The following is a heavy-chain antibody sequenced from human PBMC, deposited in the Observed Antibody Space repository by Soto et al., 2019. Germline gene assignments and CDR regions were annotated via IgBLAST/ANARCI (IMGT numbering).Heavy chain of an antibody. CDR1: GFSLSTSGVG. CDR3: AHSTDTAMVSYFDS. Sequence: QITLKESGPTLVKPTQTLTLTCTFSGFSLSTSGVGVGWIRQPPGKALEWLALIYWNDDKRYSPSLKSRLTITKDTSKNQVVLTMTNMDPVDTATYYCAHSTDTAMVSYFDSWGQGTLVTVSS. CDR2: IYWNDDK. V-gene: IGHV2-5*01. D-gene: IGHD5-18*01. J-gene: IGHJ4*02.